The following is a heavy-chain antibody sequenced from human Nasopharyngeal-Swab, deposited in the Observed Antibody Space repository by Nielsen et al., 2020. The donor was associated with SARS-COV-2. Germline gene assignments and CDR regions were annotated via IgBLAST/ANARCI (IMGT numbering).Heavy chain of an antibody. CDR2: IGGTATVT. Sequence: ESLKISCAASGFTFSSYAMSWVREPPGRGLRWVSAIGGTATVTFYADSVKGRFTVSSDNSKNTLYLQMFSLRADDTAVYYCAKFGEYYDENGGDFHHWGQGTLVTVSS. V-gene: IGHV3-23*01. CDR3: AKFGEYYDENGGDFHH. CDR1: GFTFSSYA. J-gene: IGHJ1*01. D-gene: IGHD3-22*01.